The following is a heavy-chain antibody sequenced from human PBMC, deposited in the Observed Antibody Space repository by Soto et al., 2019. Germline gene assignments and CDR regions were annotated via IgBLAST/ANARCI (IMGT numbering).Heavy chain of an antibody. V-gene: IGHV1-3*01. CDR2: INAGNGNT. CDR1: GYTFTSYA. J-gene: IGHJ6*02. CDR3: ARGAGPTVYYGMEV. Sequence: ASVKVSCKASGYTFTSYAIHWVRQAPGQRLEWMGWINAGNGNTEYSQHFQGRVTIARDTSASTVYMELSSLTSEDTAVYYCARGAGPTVYYGMEVWGQGTTVTVSS. D-gene: IGHD1-1*01.